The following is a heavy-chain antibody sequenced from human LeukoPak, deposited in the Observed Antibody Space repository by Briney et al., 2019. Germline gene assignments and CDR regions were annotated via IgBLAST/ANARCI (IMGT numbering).Heavy chain of an antibody. CDR2: ISNSGST. Sequence: SETLSLTCTVSGGSTSSHYWTWIRQSPVKGLEWIGGISNSGSTSYNPSLKSRVTISIDTSKNQFSLKLSSVTAADTAVYYCGRDALVGYFSYYYMDVWGKGTTVTVSS. V-gene: IGHV4-59*11. CDR3: GRDALVGYFSYYYMDV. J-gene: IGHJ6*03. D-gene: IGHD2-15*01. CDR1: GGSTSSHY.